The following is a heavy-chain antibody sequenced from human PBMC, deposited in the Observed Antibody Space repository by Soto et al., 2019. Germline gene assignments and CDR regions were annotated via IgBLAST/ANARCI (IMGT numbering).Heavy chain of an antibody. J-gene: IGHJ5*02. D-gene: IGHD6-13*01. CDR2: IKQDGSEK. CDR3: ARGRLAGIAAALAWFDP. CDR1: GFTFSSYW. Sequence: EVQLVESGGSLVQPGGSLRLSCAASGFTFSSYWMSWVRQAPGKGLEWVANIKQDGSEKYYVDSVKGRFTISRDNAKNSLYLEMNSLRDEDTAVYYCARGRLAGIAAALAWFDPWGQGTLVTVSS. V-gene: IGHV3-7*03.